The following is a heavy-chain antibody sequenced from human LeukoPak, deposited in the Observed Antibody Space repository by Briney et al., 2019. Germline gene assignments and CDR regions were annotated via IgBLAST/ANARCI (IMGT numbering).Heavy chain of an antibody. V-gene: IGHV1-24*01. Sequence: ASVKVSCKVSGYTLTELSMHWVRQAPGKGLEWMGGFDPEDGETIYAQKFQGRVTMTEDTSTDTAYMELSSLRSEDTAVYYCATGAYPTNYYYYYMDVWGKGTTVTVSS. CDR3: ATGAYPTNYYYYYMDV. J-gene: IGHJ6*03. CDR2: FDPEDGET. CDR1: GYTLTELS. D-gene: IGHD5-12*01.